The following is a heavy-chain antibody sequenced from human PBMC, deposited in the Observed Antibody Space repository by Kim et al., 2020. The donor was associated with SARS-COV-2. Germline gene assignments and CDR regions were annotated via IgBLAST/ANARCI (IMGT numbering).Heavy chain of an antibody. CDR3: ARGYVWGSGMDV. D-gene: IGHD3-16*01. V-gene: IGHV4-34*01. CDR2: INHSGST. CDR1: GGSFSGYY. Sequence: SETLSLTCAVYGGSFSGYYWSWIRQPPGKGLEWIGEINHSGSTNYNPSLKSRVTISVDTSKNQFSLKLSSVTAADTAVYYCARGYVWGSGMDVWGQGTTVTVSS. J-gene: IGHJ6*02.